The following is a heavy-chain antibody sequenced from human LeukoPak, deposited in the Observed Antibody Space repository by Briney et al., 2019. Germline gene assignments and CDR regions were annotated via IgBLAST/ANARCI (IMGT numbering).Heavy chain of an antibody. J-gene: IGHJ5*02. CDR1: GGSISSYY. V-gene: IGHV4-4*07. Sequence: PSETLSLTCTVSGGSISSYYWSWIRQPAGKGLEWIGRIYTSGSTNYNPSLKSRVTISVDTSKNQFSLKLSSVTAADTAVYYCARNPGYYGSGSLWFDPWGQGTLVTVSS. D-gene: IGHD3-10*01. CDR3: ARNPGYYGSGSLWFDP. CDR2: IYTSGST.